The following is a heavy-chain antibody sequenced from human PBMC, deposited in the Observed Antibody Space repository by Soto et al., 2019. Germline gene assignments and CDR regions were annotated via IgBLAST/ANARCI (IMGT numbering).Heavy chain of an antibody. J-gene: IGHJ6*02. D-gene: IGHD3-10*01. CDR2: ISSSSSTI. CDR1: GFTFSSYS. V-gene: IGHV3-48*02. Sequence: GGALRLSCAASGFTFSSYSMNWVRPAPGEGLEGVSYISSSSSTIYYADSVKGRFTISRDNAKNSLYLQMNSLRDEDTAVYYCARHYYYGSGSYYPTNLANYYYGMDVWGQGTTVTVSS. CDR3: ARHYYYGSGSYYPTNLANYYYGMDV.